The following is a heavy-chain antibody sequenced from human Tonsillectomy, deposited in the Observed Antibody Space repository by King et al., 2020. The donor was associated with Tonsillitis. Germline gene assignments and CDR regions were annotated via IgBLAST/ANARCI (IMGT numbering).Heavy chain of an antibody. V-gene: IGHV3-11*06. D-gene: IGHD3-22*01. CDR3: ARGSFAYYYDSSGYPYHY. CDR1: GFTFSDYY. CDR2: ISSSSSYT. Sequence: VQLVESGGGLVKPGGSLRLSCAASGFTFSDYYMSWIRQAPGKGLEWVSYISSSSSYTNYADSVKGRFTISRDNAKNSLYLQMNSLRAEDTAVYYCARGSFAYYYDSSGYPYHYWGQGTLVTVSS. J-gene: IGHJ4*02.